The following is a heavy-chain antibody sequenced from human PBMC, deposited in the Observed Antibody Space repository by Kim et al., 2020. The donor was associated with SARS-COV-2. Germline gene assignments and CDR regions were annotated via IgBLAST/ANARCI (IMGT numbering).Heavy chain of an antibody. V-gene: IGHV4-30-4*01. J-gene: IGHJ6*02. CDR2: IYYSGST. CDR3: ARDSGVPAAYHYGMDV. D-gene: IGHD2-2*01. CDR1: GGSISSGDYY. Sequence: SETLSLTCTVSGGSISSGDYYWSWIRQPPGKGLEWIGYIYYSGSTYYNPSLKSRVTISVDTSKNQFSLKLSSVTAADTAVYYCARDSGVPAAYHYGMDVWGQGTTVTVSS.